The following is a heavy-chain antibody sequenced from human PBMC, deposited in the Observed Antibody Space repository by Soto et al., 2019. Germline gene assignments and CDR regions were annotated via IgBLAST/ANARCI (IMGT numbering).Heavy chain of an antibody. V-gene: IGHV4-34*01. CDR2: MSHSGGT. CDR3: ARVERGTATTVVDAFDI. CDR1: GGSVNSGNYY. D-gene: IGHD1-1*01. Sequence: QVQLQQWGAGLLKPSETLSLTCAVYGGSVNSGNYYWSWIRQPPGKGLEWIGEMSHSGGTQFNPSLKSRVTISVDTSQNQVALKMSSVTAADTALYYCARVERGTATTVVDAFDIWGPGTLVTVSS. J-gene: IGHJ3*02.